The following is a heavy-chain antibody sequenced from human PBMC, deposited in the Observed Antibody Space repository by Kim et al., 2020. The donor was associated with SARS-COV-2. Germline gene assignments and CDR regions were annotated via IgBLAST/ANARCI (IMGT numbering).Heavy chain of an antibody. CDR3: ATPRAEWQLVPGPFNF. CDR2: FDPENDGT. V-gene: IGHV1-24*01. D-gene: IGHD6-6*01. Sequence: ASVKVSCKVSGYGLSELAIHWVRQAPGRGLEWLGGFDPENDGTIYAQKFQGRLTMTEDTSTDTAYMELSGLRFEDTDVYYCATPRAEWQLVPGPFNFWG. CDR1: GYGLSELA. J-gene: IGHJ3*01.